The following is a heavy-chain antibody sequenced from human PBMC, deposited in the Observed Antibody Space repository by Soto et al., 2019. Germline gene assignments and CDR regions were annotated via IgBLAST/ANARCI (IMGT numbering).Heavy chain of an antibody. J-gene: IGHJ4*02. Sequence: QIQLEQSGAEVKTPGASVKVSCKASGYTFTSYGISWVRQAPGQGLEWMGWISPYTGNRNYSESLQVRVTMTTDTTTSTAYMELRTLTSDDTAAYFCARISRRTITPETRREYWCQGSLVSVSS. CDR1: GYTFTSYG. CDR3: ARISRRTITPETRREY. V-gene: IGHV1-18*01. CDR2: ISPYTGNR.